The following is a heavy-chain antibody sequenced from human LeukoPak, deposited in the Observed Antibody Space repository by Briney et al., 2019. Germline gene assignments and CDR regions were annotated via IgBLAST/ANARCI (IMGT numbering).Heavy chain of an antibody. V-gene: IGHV3-11*01. D-gene: IGHD4-23*01. CDR3: ARADYGGNSENFDY. Sequence: GGSLRLSCAASGFTFSDYYMSWIRQAPGKGLEWVSYISSSGSTIYYADSVKGRLTISRDNAKNSLYLQMNSLRAEDTAVYYCARADYGGNSENFDYWGQGTLVTVSS. CDR1: GFTFSDYY. J-gene: IGHJ4*02. CDR2: ISSSGSTI.